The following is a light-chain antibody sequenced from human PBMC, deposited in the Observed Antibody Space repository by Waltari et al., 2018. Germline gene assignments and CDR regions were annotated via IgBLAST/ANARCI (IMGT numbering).Light chain of an antibody. CDR3: QQYFSYPLT. CDR2: AAS. J-gene: IGKJ4*01. CDR1: EGITSY. V-gene: IGKV1-8*01. Sequence: AIRMTQSTSSFSASTGDRVTITCRANEGITSYLAWYQQKPGKAPKLLIYAASTLHSGVPSRFSGSGSGTDFTLTISCLQSEDFATYYCQQYFSYPLTFGGGTKVEIK.